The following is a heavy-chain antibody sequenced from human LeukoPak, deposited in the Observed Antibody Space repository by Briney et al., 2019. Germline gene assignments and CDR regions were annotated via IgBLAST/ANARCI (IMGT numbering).Heavy chain of an antibody. CDR1: GGSISSGSYY. D-gene: IGHD2/OR15-2a*01. CDR2: IYTSGST. V-gene: IGHV4-61*02. J-gene: IGHJ5*02. CDR3: ARDLDNKSDWFDP. Sequence: SQTLSLTCTVSGGSISSGSYYWSWIRQPAGKGLEWIGRIYTSGSTTYNPSLKSRVTMSVDTSKNQFSLKLTSVTAADTAVYYCARDLDNKSDWFDPWSQGTLVTVSS.